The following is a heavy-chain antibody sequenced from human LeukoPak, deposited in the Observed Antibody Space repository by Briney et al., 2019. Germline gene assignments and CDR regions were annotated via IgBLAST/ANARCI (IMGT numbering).Heavy chain of an antibody. V-gene: IGHV4-34*01. Sequence: SETLSLTCAVYGGSFSGYYWSWIRQPPGKGLEWVGEISHSGSTNYNPCLKSRVTISVDTSKTPFSLTLSPVTAPETVAYYCAGGQLIFDYWGPGALVTVSS. J-gene: IGHJ4*02. CDR1: GGSFSGYY. CDR3: AGGQLIFDY. CDR2: ISHSGST. D-gene: IGHD1-1*01.